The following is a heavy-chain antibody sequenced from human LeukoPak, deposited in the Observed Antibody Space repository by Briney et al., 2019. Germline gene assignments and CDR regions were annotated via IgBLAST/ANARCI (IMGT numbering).Heavy chain of an antibody. Sequence: PGGSLRLSCAASGFTFSSYAMHWVRQGPGKGLEYVSANSSNGGSTYYANSVKGRFTISRDNSKNTLYLQMGSLRAEDMAVYYCARGEGYYYDSSGYYSPYGGFDYWGQGTLVTVSS. CDR2: NSSNGGST. CDR1: GFTFSSYA. V-gene: IGHV3-64*01. J-gene: IGHJ4*02. CDR3: ARGEGYYYDSSGYYSPYGGFDY. D-gene: IGHD3-22*01.